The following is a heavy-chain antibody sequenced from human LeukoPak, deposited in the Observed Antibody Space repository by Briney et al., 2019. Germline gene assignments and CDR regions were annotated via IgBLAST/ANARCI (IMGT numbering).Heavy chain of an antibody. V-gene: IGHV4-34*01. CDR3: ARDNYDSSGLPRYFDY. J-gene: IGHJ4*02. CDR2: INHSGST. D-gene: IGHD3-22*01. Sequence: PSGTLSLTCAVSGGSFSGYYWNWIRQPPGKGLEWIGEINHSGSTNYNPSLKSGVTISVDTSKNQFSLKLSSVTAADTAVYYCARDNYDSSGLPRYFDYWGQGTLVTVSS. CDR1: GGSFSGYY.